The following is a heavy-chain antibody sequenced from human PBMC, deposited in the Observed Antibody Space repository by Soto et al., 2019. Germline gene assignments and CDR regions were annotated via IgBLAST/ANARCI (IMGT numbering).Heavy chain of an antibody. CDR3: EKEISGSYGLDY. V-gene: IGHV1-8*01. J-gene: IGHJ4*02. CDR1: GYTFTSYD. CDR2: MNPNSGNT. Sequence: ASVKVSCKASGYTFTSYDINWVRQATGQGLEWMGWMNPNSGNTGYAQKFQGRVTMTRNTSISTAYMELSSLRSEDTAVYYCEKEISGSYGLDYWGQGTLVTAPQ. D-gene: IGHD1-26*01.